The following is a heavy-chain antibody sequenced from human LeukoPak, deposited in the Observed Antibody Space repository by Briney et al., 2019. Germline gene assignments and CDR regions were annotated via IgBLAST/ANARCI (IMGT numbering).Heavy chain of an antibody. CDR1: GYTFTSYG. D-gene: IGHD5-24*01. CDR2: ISAYNGNT. J-gene: IGHJ5*02. Sequence: ASVKVSCKASGYTFTSYGISWVRQAPGQGLEWMGWISAYNGNTNYEQQLQGRVTMTTDTSTSTAYMELRSLRSDDTAVYYCARDNSVRDEAWWFNPWGQGTLVTVSS. CDR3: ARDNSVRDEAWWFNP. V-gene: IGHV1-18*01.